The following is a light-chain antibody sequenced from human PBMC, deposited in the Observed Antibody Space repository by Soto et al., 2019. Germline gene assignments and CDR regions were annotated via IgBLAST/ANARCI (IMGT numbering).Light chain of an antibody. CDR1: QSVSSN. CDR3: QQYNNWPET. J-gene: IGKJ1*01. CDR2: DAS. Sequence: TLSLSPGERATLSCRASQSVSSNLAWYQQKVGQAPRVLIYDASTRATGIPGRFSGSGSGTEFTLTISSLQSEDFAVYYCQQYNNWPETFGQGTKVDIK. V-gene: IGKV3-15*01.